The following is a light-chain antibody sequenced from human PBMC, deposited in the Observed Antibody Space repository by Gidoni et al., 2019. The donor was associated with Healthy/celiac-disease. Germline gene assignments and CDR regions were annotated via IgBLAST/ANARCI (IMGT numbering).Light chain of an antibody. CDR3: NSRDSSGNHLV. CDR1: SLRSDY. CDR2: GKN. J-gene: IGLJ2*01. V-gene: IGLV3-19*01. Sequence: SSELTQDTAVSVALGQTVRITCQGDSLRSDYASWYQQKPGQAPVLFIYGKNNRPSGIPDRFSGSSSGNTASLTITGAQAEDEADYYCNSRDSSGNHLVFGGGTKLTVL.